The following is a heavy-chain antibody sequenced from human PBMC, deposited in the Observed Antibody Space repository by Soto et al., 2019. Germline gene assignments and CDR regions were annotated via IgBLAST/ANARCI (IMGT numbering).Heavy chain of an antibody. CDR1: GYTFTSHG. J-gene: IGHJ6*03. D-gene: IGHD3-10*01. Sequence: QVQLVQSGAEVKKPGASVKVSCKTSGYTFTSHGISWVRQAPGQGLEWMGWISPYNGDTNYAQKLQGRVSVTTDSSTITGLRELSSLRAESTAVYYCTSMVRGSTVGYYYYMDVWGKGTTVTVSS. CDR2: ISPYNGDT. CDR3: TSMVRGSTVGYYYYMDV. V-gene: IGHV1-18*01.